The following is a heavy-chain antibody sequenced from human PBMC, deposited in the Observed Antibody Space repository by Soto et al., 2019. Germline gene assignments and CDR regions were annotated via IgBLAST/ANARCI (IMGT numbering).Heavy chain of an antibody. D-gene: IGHD3-10*01. CDR1: GFTFSSYW. J-gene: IGHJ5*02. V-gene: IGHV3-7*01. Sequence: EVQLVESGGGLVQPGGSLRLSCAASGFTFSSYWMSWVRQAPGKGLEWVANIKQDGSEKYYVDSVKGRFTISRDNAKHSLSLQMNSVRAEDTAVYYCERVAWYYGSGFDPWGQGNLVPVSS. CDR3: ERVAWYYGSGFDP. CDR2: IKQDGSEK.